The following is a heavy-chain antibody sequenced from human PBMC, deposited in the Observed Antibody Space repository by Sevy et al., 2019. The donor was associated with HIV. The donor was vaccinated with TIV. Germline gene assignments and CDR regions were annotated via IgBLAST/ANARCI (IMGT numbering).Heavy chain of an antibody. CDR3: AKDRYSSSSSSRIAADY. CDR1: GFTFSSYG. J-gene: IGHJ4*02. CDR2: IRYDGSNK. Sequence: GGSLRLSCAASGFTFSSYGMHWVRQAPGKGLEWVAFIRYDGSNKYYADSVKGRFTISRDNSKNTLYVQMNSLRAEDTAVYYCAKDRYSSSSSSRIAADYWGQGTLVTVSS. V-gene: IGHV3-30*02. D-gene: IGHD6-6*01.